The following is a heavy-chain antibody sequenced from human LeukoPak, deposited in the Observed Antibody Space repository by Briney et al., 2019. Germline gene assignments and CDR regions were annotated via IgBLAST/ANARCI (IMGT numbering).Heavy chain of an antibody. D-gene: IGHD3-22*01. V-gene: IGHV1-46*01. J-gene: IGHJ5*02. Sequence: ASVKVSCKASGYTFTSYYMHWVRQAPGQGLEWMGIINPSGGSTSYAQKFQGRVTMTRDTSTSTVYMELSSLRSEDTAVYYCARAYYYHSSGRGTPFDPWGQGTLVTVSS. CDR3: ARAYYYHSSGRGTPFDP. CDR1: GYTFTSYY. CDR2: INPSGGST.